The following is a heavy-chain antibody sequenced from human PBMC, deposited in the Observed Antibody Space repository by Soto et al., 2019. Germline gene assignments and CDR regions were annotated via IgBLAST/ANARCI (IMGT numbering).Heavy chain of an antibody. V-gene: IGHV3-48*01. CDR1: GFTFSSYS. CDR2: ISSSSSTI. CDR3: ARSYCSSTSCYYYYMDV. Sequence: EVQLVESGGGLVQPGGSLRRSCAASGFTFSSYSMNWVRQAPGKGLEWVSYISSSSSTIYYADSVNGRFTISRDNAKTSLYLQMNSLRAEDTAVYYCARSYCSSTSCYYYYMDVWGKGTTVTVSS. J-gene: IGHJ6*03. D-gene: IGHD2-2*01.